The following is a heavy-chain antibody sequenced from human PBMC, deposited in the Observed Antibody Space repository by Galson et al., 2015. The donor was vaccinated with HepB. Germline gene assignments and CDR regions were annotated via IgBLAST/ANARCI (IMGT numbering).Heavy chain of an antibody. D-gene: IGHD6-13*01. CDR3: AREGPYASSWMDY. V-gene: IGHV3-30*04. CDR2: MSYDGNNK. Sequence: SLRLSCAASGFTFSNYAMHWVRQAPGKGLEWVALMSYDGNNKFYADSVKGRFTISRDNSKNTVYLRMNSVRVEDTAVYYCAREGPYASSWMDYWGQGILVTVSS. J-gene: IGHJ4*02. CDR1: GFTFSNYA.